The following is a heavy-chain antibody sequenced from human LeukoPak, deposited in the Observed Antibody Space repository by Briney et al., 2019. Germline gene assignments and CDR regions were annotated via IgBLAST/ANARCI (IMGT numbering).Heavy chain of an antibody. D-gene: IGHD2-2*01. CDR1: GFTFSSYA. CDR2: ISYDGSNK. Sequence: GGSLRLSCAASGFTFSSYAMHWVRQAPGKGLEWVAVISYDGSNKYYADSVKGRFTISRDNSKNTLYLQMNSLRAEDTAVYYCARDYIVVVPAAYVPPYVNDAFDIWGQGTMVTVSS. CDR3: ARDYIVVVPAAYVPPYVNDAFDI. V-gene: IGHV3-30-3*01. J-gene: IGHJ3*02.